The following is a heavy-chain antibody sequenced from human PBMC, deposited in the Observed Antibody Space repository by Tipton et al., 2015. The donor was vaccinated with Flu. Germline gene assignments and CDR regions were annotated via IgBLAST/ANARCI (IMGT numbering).Heavy chain of an antibody. CDR3: ARSKYPPQGVVVDDY. J-gene: IGHJ4*02. V-gene: IGHV4-61*02. Sequence: TLSLTCTVSGGSISSGSYYWSWLRQPAGKGLEWIGRIYTSGSTNYNPSLKSRVTISVDTSKNQFSLKLSSVTAADTAVYYCARSKYPPQGVVVDDYWGQGTLVTVSS. CDR2: IYTSGST. D-gene: IGHD2-15*01. CDR1: GGSISSGSYY.